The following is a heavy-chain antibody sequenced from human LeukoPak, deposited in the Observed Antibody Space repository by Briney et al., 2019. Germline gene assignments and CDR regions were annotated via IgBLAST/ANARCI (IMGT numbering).Heavy chain of an antibody. Sequence: GGSLRLSCAASGFTFSDYGMHWVRQAPGKGLEWVTCIRYDGSKKYYADSVKGRFTFSRDNSKNMLYLQMNSLRADDTAIYYCVKGRDFYFDYWGQGTLVTVSS. CDR3: VKGRDFYFDY. D-gene: IGHD3/OR15-3a*01. J-gene: IGHJ4*02. CDR1: GFTFSDYG. CDR2: IRYDGSKK. V-gene: IGHV3-30*02.